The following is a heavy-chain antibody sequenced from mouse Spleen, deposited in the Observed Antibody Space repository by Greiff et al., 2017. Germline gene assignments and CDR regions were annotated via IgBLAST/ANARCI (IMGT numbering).Heavy chain of an antibody. CDR2: INSNGGST. CDR3: ARHYGDYSYYFDY. CDR1: GFTFSSYA. V-gene: IGHV5-6-2*01. Sequence: LQQSGGGLVKPGGSLKLSCAASGFTFSSYAMSWVRQTPEKRLEWVAAINSNGGSTYYPDTVKDRFTISRDNAKNTLYLQMSSLRSEDTALYYCARHYGDYSYYFDYWGQGTTLTVSS. D-gene: IGHD2-13*01. J-gene: IGHJ2*01.